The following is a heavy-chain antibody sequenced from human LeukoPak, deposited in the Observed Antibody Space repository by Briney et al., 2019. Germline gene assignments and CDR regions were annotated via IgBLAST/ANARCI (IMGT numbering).Heavy chain of an antibody. D-gene: IGHD1-26*01. CDR1: GFTFSSYA. J-gene: IGHJ6*03. Sequence: GGSLRLSCAASGFTFSSYAMHWVRQAPGKGLEYVSAISSNGGSTYYANSVKGRFTISRDNSKNTLYLQMGSLRAEDMAVYYCARAPKGVRRRIAGDTTFEYYYYMDVWGKGTTVTISS. CDR2: ISSNGGST. V-gene: IGHV3-64*01. CDR3: ARAPKGVRRRIAGDTTFEYYYYMDV.